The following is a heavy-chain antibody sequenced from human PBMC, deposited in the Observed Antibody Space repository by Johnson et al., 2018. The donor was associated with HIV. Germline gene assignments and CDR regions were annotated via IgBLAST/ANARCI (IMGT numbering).Heavy chain of an antibody. CDR2: ISYDGSNK. CDR3: ARDGIDI. V-gene: IGHV3-30*04. J-gene: IGHJ3*02. CDR1: GFTFSSYA. D-gene: IGHD2-15*01. Sequence: VQLVESGGGVVQPGRSLRLSCAASGFTFSSYAMHWVRQAPGKGLEWVAVISYDGSNKYYADSVKGRFTISRDNSKNTLYLQMNSLRAEDTAVYYCARDGIDIWGQGTMVTVSS.